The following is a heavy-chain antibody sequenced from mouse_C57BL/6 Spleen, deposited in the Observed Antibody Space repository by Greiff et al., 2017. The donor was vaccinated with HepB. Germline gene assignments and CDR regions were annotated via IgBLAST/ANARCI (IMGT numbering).Heavy chain of an antibody. V-gene: IGHV5-4*01. D-gene: IGHD1-1*01. CDR2: ISDGGSYT. Sequence: EVKLVESGGGLVKPGGSLKLSCAASGFTFSSYAMSWVRQTPEKRLEWVATISDGGSYTYYPDNVKGRFTISRDNAKNNLYLQMSHLKSEDTAMYYCARDSYYGSTPYYFDYWGQGTTLTVSS. CDR1: GFTFSSYA. J-gene: IGHJ2*01. CDR3: ARDSYYGSTPYYFDY.